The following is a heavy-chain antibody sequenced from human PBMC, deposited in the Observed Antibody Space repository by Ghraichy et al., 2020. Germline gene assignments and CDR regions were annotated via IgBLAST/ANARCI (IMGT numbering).Heavy chain of an antibody. D-gene: IGHD1-14*01. CDR2: VNSDGSVS. V-gene: IGHV3-74*03. CDR1: GFTFSNYW. J-gene: IGHJ6*02. CDR3: ARTKPHYYYYGMDV. Sequence: GGSLRLSCAASGFTFSNYWMHWVRQVPGKGLVWVSRVNSDGSVSTYADSVKGRFIISRDNAKNTLYLQMSSLRVEDTAVYYCARTKPHYYYYGMDVWGQGTTVTVSS.